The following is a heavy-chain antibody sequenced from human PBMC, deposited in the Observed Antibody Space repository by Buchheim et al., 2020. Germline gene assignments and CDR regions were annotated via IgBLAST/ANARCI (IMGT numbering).Heavy chain of an antibody. D-gene: IGHD3-10*01. CDR3: AREGEVLLWFRELGHYGMDV. Sequence: QVQLVESGGGVVQPGRSLRLSCAASGFTFSSYAMHWVRQAPGKGLEWVAVISYDGSNKYYADSVKGRFTISRDNSKNPLYLQMNSLRAEDTAVYYCAREGEVLLWFRELGHYGMDVWGQGTT. CDR1: GFTFSSYA. J-gene: IGHJ6*02. CDR2: ISYDGSNK. V-gene: IGHV3-30*04.